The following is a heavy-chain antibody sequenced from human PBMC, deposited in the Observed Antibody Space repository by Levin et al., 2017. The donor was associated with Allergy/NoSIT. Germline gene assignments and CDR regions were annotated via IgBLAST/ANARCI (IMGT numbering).Heavy chain of an antibody. J-gene: IGHJ4*02. V-gene: IGHV1-2*06. Sequence: GESLKISCKTSGYTFTAYYLQWLRRAPGQGFEWMGRVNPNNGATDYAQRFQGRVTMTRATSITTAYLEVSRLTSDDTAVYYCASVHYLYCTSANCGAFDYWGQGTLVSVSS. CDR3: ASVHYLYCTSANCGAFDY. CDR1: GYTFTAYY. CDR2: VNPNNGAT. D-gene: IGHD2-2*01.